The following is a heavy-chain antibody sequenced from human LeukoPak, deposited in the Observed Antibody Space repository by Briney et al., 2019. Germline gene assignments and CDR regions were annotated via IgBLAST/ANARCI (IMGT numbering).Heavy chain of an antibody. D-gene: IGHD2-15*01. J-gene: IGHJ3*02. CDR3: ARLVYCSGGSCYSPGAFDI. Sequence: SVKVSRKASGGTFSSYAISWVRQAPGQGLEWMGRIIPILGIANYAQKFQGRVTITADKSTGTAYMELSSLRSEDTAVYYCARLVYCSGGSCYSPGAFDIWGQGTMVTVSS. CDR2: IIPILGIA. V-gene: IGHV1-69*04. CDR1: GGTFSSYA.